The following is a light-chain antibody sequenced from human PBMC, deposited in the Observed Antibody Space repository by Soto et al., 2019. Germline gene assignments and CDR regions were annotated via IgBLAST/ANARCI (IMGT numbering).Light chain of an antibody. CDR1: QSVSSSY. J-gene: IGKJ4*01. V-gene: IGKV3-20*01. CDR3: QQYDSSPLT. CDR2: GAS. Sequence: EIVLTQSPGTLSLSPGEGATLSCRASQSVSSSYLAWYQQKPGQAPRLLIYGASSRATGIPDRFSGSGSGTDFTLTISRLEPEEFAVYYCQQYDSSPLTFGGGTKVEIK.